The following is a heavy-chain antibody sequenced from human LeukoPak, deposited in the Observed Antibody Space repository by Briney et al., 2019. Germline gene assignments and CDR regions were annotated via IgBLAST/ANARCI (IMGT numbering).Heavy chain of an antibody. CDR3: ARTLGYCSSTSCQAFDI. D-gene: IGHD2-2*01. CDR2: INPSGGST. J-gene: IGHJ3*02. V-gene: IGHV1-46*01. Sequence: GASVKVSCKASGYTFTSYYMHWVRQAPGQGLEWMGIINPSGGSTSYAQKFQGRVTMTRDTSTSTVYMELSSLRSEDTAVYYCARTLGYCSSTSCQAFDIWGQGTMVTVPS. CDR1: GYTFTSYY.